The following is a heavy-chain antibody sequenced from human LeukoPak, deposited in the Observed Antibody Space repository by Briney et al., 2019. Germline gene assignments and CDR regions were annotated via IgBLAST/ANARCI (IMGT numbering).Heavy chain of an antibody. CDR1: GGSISSYY. CDR3: ARGGYYGSGNDFRFDP. J-gene: IGHJ5*02. V-gene: IGHV4-59*01. D-gene: IGHD3-10*01. CDR2: IYYSGST. Sequence: SETLSLTCTVSGGSISSYYWSWIRQPPGKGLEWIGYIYYSGSTNYKPSLKSRVTISVDTSKSQFSLKLSSVTAADTAVYYCARGGYYGSGNDFRFDPWGQGTLVTVSS.